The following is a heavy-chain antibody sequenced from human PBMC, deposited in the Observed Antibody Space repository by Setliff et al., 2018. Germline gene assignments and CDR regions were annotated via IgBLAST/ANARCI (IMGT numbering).Heavy chain of an antibody. CDR2: IAGSGDST. V-gene: IGHV3-23*01. D-gene: IGHD5-12*01. Sequence: PGGSLRLSCAASGFTFSTYAMTWVRQAPGKGLEWVSGIAGSGDSTYYADAVKGRFTISRDNSKNTLYLQMNSLRAEDTAVYYCAKDVADGYNWDYWGQGTLVTVSS. CDR1: GFTFSTYA. CDR3: AKDVADGYNWDY. J-gene: IGHJ4*02.